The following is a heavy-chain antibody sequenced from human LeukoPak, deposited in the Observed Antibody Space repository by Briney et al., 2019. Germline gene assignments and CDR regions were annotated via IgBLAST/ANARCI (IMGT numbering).Heavy chain of an antibody. D-gene: IGHD1-26*01. CDR3: ARHGIVGSDEAFDI. V-gene: IGHV4-39*01. Sequence: SETLSLTCTVSGGSISSSSYYWGWIRQPPGKGLEWIGSIYYSGSTYYSPSLKSRVTISVDTSKNQFSLKLSSVTAADTAVYYCARHGIVGSDEAFDIWGQGTMVTVSS. CDR1: GGSISSSSYY. CDR2: IYYSGST. J-gene: IGHJ3*02.